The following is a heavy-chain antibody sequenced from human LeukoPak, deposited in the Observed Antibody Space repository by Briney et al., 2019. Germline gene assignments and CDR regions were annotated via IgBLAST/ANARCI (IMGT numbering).Heavy chain of an antibody. J-gene: IGHJ4*02. CDR1: GGSFDGYY. Sequence: SETLSLTCAVYGGSFDGYYWSWIREPPGKRLEGIGEITYDGSTNHHPSLPSRVTKSVDTSKIQFSLNLSSVTAGPTAINFCPRGLASSYPPIPFEYWGRRTQVTVSS. CDR3: PRGLASSYPPIPFEY. V-gene: IGHV4-34*01. CDR2: ITYDGST. D-gene: IGHD3-3*01.